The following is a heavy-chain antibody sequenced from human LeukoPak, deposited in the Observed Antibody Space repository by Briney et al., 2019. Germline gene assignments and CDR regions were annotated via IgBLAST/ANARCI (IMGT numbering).Heavy chain of an antibody. D-gene: IGHD1-26*01. CDR3: EVLVGATTGFDY. CDR2: IRYDGSNK. CDR1: GFTFSSYG. V-gene: IGHV3-30*02. J-gene: IGHJ4*02. Sequence: PGGSLRLSCAASGFTFSSYGMHWVRQAPGKGLEWVAFIRYDGSNKYYADSVKGRFTISRDNSKNTLYLQMNSLRAEDTAVYYCEVLVGATTGFDYWGQGTLVTVSS.